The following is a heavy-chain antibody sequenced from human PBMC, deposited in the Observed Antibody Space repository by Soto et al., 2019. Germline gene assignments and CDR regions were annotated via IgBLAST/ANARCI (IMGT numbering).Heavy chain of an antibody. Sequence: PSETLSLTCTVSGGSISGSPYHWGWIRQPPGKGLEWIGSIGDDGRVYYNPSLTGRATLFVDTSKNRFSLNPNSVTAADTAVYYCAIPPPIDVDGLDYWGQGILVTVSS. J-gene: IGHJ4*02. V-gene: IGHV4-39*02. CDR3: AIPPPIDVDGLDY. CDR1: GGSISGSPYH. CDR2: IGDDGRV. D-gene: IGHD1-26*01.